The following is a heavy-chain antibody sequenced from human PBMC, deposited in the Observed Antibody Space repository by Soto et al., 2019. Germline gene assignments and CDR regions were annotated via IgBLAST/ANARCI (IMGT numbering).Heavy chain of an antibody. J-gene: IGHJ4*02. V-gene: IGHV3-23*01. D-gene: IGHD3-22*01. CDR1: GFTFSSYA. CDR2: LSGSGGST. CDR3: LYDSSVYFVY. Sequence: PGGSLRLSCAASGFTFSSYAMSWVRQAPGQGLEWVSALSGSGGSTYYAASVKGRFTLSRDNSKNTLYLQMNSLRAKDTAVNYSLYDSSVYFVYWGQGSLVTVSS.